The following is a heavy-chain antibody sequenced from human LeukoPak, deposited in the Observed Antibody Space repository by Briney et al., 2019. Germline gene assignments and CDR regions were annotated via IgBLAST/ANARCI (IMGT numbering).Heavy chain of an antibody. Sequence: ASVKVPCKASGYSFIGYYIYWVRQAPGQGPEWMGWIDPNSGATNYAQKFQGRVSVSRDTSLTTVYMELSRLTSDDTAIYYCARSLGHCSGGNCYWGQGTLVTVSS. CDR3: ARSLGHCSGGNCY. V-gene: IGHV1-2*02. CDR2: IDPNSGAT. J-gene: IGHJ4*02. CDR1: GYSFIGYY. D-gene: IGHD2-15*01.